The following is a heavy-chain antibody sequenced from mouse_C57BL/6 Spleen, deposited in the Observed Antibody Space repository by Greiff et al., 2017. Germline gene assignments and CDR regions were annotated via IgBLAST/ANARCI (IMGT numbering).Heavy chain of an antibody. CDR2: INPSSGYT. CDR3: ARGDYGYDGDAMDY. J-gene: IGHJ4*01. V-gene: IGHV1-4*01. CDR1: GYTFTSYT. Sequence: QVQLQQSGAELARPGASVKMSCKASGYTFTSYTMHWVKQRPGQGLEWIGYINPSSGYTKYNQKFKDKATLTADKSSSTAYMQLSSLTSEDSAVYYIARGDYGYDGDAMDYWGQGTSVTVSS. D-gene: IGHD2-2*01.